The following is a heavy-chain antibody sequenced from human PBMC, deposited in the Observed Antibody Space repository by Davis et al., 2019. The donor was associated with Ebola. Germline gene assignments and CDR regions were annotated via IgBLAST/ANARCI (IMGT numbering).Heavy chain of an antibody. D-gene: IGHD6-13*01. J-gene: IGHJ2*01. CDR1: GGSFSGYY. V-gene: IGHV4-34*01. Sequence: MPSETLSLTCAVYGGSFSGYYWSWIRQPPGKGLEWIGEINHSGSTNYNPSLKSRVTISVDTSKNQFSLKLSSVTAADTAVYYCASSSSSWFWSFDLWGPAPWSLSPQ. CDR2: INHSGST. CDR3: ASSSSSWFWSFDL.